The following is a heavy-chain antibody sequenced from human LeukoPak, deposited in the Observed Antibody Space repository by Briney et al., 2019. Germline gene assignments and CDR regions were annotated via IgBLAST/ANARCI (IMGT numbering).Heavy chain of an antibody. D-gene: IGHD4-17*01. V-gene: IGHV4-31*03. CDR3: ARVNGDYWRPYYYYGMDV. CDR1: GGSISSGGYY. CDR2: IYYSGST. Sequence: TLSLTCPVSGGSISSGGYYWSWIRPHPGKGLEWIGYIYYSGSTYYNPSLKSRVTISVDTSKNQFSLKLSSVTAADTAVYYCARVNGDYWRPYYYYGMDVWGQGTTVTVSS. J-gene: IGHJ6*02.